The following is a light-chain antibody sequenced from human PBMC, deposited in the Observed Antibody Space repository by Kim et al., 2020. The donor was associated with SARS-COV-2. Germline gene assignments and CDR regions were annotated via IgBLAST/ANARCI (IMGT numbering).Light chain of an antibody. Sequence: EIVMTQSPATLSVSTGERATLFCRASQSVSSDLVWYQQKPGQAPRLLINGASTRAAGIPARFSGSGSGTEFTLTISSLQSEDFAVYYCQQYNKWPLTFGGGTKVDIK. V-gene: IGKV3D-15*01. J-gene: IGKJ4*01. CDR1: QSVSSD. CDR3: QQYNKWPLT. CDR2: GAS.